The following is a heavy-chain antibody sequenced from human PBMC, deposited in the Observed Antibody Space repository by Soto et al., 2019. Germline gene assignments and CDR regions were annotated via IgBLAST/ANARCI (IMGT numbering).Heavy chain of an antibody. CDR2: ISAYNGNT. J-gene: IGHJ1*01. V-gene: IGHV1-18*04. CDR3: ARESLIAVADDAEYFQH. D-gene: IGHD6-19*01. CDR1: GYTFTSYG. Sequence: ASVKVSCKASGYTFTSYGISWVRQAPGQGLEWMGWISAYNGNTNYAQKLQGRVTMTTDTSTSTAYMELRSLRSDDTAVYYCARESLIAVADDAEYFQHWGQGTLVTVSS.